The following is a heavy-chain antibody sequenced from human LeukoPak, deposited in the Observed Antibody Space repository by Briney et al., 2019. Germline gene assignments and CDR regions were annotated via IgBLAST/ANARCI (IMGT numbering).Heavy chain of an antibody. CDR2: IYYSGST. CDR1: GVPISSGGYY. Sequence: SETLSLTCTVSGVPISSGGYYWRWIRQHPGKGLEWSGYIYYSGSTHYNPSLKSRVTISADTSKNQFSLKLSSVTAADTAVYYCARLILGHMPDCSSTSCYGNWFDPWGQGTLVTVSS. V-gene: IGHV4-31*03. CDR3: ARLILGHMPDCSSTSCYGNWFDP. J-gene: IGHJ5*02. D-gene: IGHD2-2*01.